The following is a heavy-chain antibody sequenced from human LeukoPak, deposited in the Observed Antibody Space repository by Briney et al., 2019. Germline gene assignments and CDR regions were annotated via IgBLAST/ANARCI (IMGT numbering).Heavy chain of an antibody. J-gene: IGHJ4*02. V-gene: IGHV3-21*01. Sequence: SGGSLRLSCAASEFTFSIYSMNWVRQAPGKGLEWVSFISSSSSDIYYADSVKGRFTISRDNAKNSLYLQMNSLRAEDTAVYYCARGVVNEQWLVTYWGQGTLVTVSS. CDR3: ARGVVNEQWLVTY. D-gene: IGHD6-19*01. CDR1: EFTFSIYS. CDR2: ISSSSSDI.